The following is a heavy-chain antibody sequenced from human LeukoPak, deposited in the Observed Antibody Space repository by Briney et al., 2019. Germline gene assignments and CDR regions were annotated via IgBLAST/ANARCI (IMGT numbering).Heavy chain of an antibody. V-gene: IGHV3-48*03. J-gene: IGHJ4*02. D-gene: IGHD3-10*01. CDR1: GFTFSSFE. Sequence: GGSLRLSCAASGFTFSSFEMNWVRQAPGKGLEWVSYISSSRSTIYYADSVVKGRFTISRDSSKNTMYMQMNNLRAEDTAVYYCARGGSQPITMHVFDYWGQGTLVTVSS. CDR2: ISSSRSTI. CDR3: ARGGSQPITMHVFDY.